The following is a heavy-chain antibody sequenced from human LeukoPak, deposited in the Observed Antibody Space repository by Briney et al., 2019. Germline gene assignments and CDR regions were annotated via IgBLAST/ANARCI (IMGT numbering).Heavy chain of an antibody. CDR3: ARETGSITMIWGVTARTTSSGMDV. J-gene: IGHJ6*02. Sequence: PGGSLRLSCAASGFTFSKYDMHWVRQVTGKGLEWVSSIGTAGDTYYPGSVKGRFTISRENVKNSLYLQMNSLRAEDTAVYYCARETGSITMIWGVTARTTSSGMDVWGQGTTVTVSS. CDR2: IGTAGDT. D-gene: IGHD3-10*01. V-gene: IGHV3-13*01. CDR1: GFTFSKYD.